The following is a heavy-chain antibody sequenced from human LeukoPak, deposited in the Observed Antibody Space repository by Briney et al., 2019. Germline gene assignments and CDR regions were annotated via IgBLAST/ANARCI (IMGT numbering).Heavy chain of an antibody. D-gene: IGHD3-10*01. CDR3: ARDSVDY. CDR2: ITQVGSEK. CDR1: GFTFSSYW. J-gene: IGHJ4*02. Sequence: QTGRSLRLSCAASGFTFSSYWMSGVRQAPGKGLEWVANITQVGSEKYYVDSVKGRFTISRDNAKNSLYLQMNSLRAEDTGVYYCARDSVDYWGQGTLVTVSS. V-gene: IGHV3-7*01.